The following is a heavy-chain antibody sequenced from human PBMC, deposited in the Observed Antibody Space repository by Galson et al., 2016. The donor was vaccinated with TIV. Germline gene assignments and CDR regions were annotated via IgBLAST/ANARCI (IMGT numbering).Heavy chain of an antibody. CDR2: FGVTGRLT. CDR1: GFNFHFYV. V-gene: IGHV3-23*01. CDR3: AKPGKSGEYSWDCFDV. Sequence: SLRLSCAATGFNFHFYVMNWVRQAPGKGLEWVSTFGVTGRLTYYADSVKGRFSVSRDNSRNTVYLQMSGLRADDTAVYYCAKPGKSGEYSWDCFDVWGPGTLVTVSS. J-gene: IGHJ3*01. D-gene: IGHD3-10*01.